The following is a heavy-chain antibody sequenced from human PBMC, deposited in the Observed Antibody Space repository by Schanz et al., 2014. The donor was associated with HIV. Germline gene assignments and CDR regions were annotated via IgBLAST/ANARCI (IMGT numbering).Heavy chain of an antibody. CDR3: AKEEQQLGGVGGYHFDY. Sequence: ESGGGLVQPGGSLRLSCTASGFTFSTYGMHWVRQAPGKGLEWVAVIWYDGNYKSYGDSVKGRVTISRDNSKNTLYLQMNSLRAEDTAVYYCAKEEQQLGGVGGYHFDYWGQGALVSVSS. D-gene: IGHD6-13*01. CDR2: IWYDGNYK. J-gene: IGHJ4*02. CDR1: GFTFSTYG. V-gene: IGHV3-30*02.